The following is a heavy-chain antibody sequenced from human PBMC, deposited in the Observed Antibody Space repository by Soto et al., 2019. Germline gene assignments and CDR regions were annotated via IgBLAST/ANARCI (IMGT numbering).Heavy chain of an antibody. V-gene: IGHV1-69*13. CDR3: ARDDYSMGYYYYYGMDV. J-gene: IGHJ6*02. CDR2: IIPIFGTA. CDR1: GGTFSSYA. Sequence: SVEVSCKASGGTFSSYAISWVRQAPGQGLEWMGGIIPIFGTANYAQKFQGRVTITADESTSTAYMELSSLRSEDTAVYYCARDDYSMGYYYYYGMDVWGQGTTVTVSS. D-gene: IGHD4-4*01.